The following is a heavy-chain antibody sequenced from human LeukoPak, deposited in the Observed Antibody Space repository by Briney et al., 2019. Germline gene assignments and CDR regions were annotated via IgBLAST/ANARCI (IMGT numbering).Heavy chain of an antibody. V-gene: IGHV4-39*07. J-gene: IGHJ4*02. D-gene: IGHD4-17*01. CDR2: IYYSGST. CDR3: AGANYGDFDY. Sequence: SETLSLTCTVSGGSISSSSYYWGWIRQPPGKGLEWIGSIYYSGSTNYNPSLKSRVTISVDTSKNQFSLKLSSVTAADTAVYYCAGANYGDFDYWGQGTLVTVSS. CDR1: GGSISSSSYY.